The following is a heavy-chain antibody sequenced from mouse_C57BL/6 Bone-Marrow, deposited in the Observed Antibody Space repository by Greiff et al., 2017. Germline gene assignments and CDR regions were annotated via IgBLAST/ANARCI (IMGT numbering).Heavy chain of an antibody. CDR3: ASGHYGSSPFAY. Sequence: QVQLQQSGPGLVAPSQSLSITCTVSGFSLTSYGVDWVRQSPGKGLEWLGVIWGVGSTNYNSALKSRLSISKDNSKSQVFLKMNSLQTDDTAMYYCASGHYGSSPFAYWGQGTLVTVSA. CDR1: GFSLTSYG. CDR2: IWGVGST. D-gene: IGHD1-1*01. J-gene: IGHJ3*01. V-gene: IGHV2-6*01.